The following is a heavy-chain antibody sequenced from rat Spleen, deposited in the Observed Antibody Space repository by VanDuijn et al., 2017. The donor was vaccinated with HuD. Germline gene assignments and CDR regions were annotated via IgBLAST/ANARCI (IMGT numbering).Heavy chain of an antibody. J-gene: IGHJ2*01. CDR3: ARHFGLYYFDY. Sequence: EVQLVESDGGLVQPGRSLKLSCAVSGFTFSDNYMAWVRQAPTKGLEWVATISYDGSSTYYRDSVKGRSTISRDNAKSTLYLQMDSLRSEDTATYYCARHFGLYYFDYWGQGVMVTVSS. CDR2: ISYDGSST. V-gene: IGHV5-29*01. D-gene: IGHD4-3*01. CDR1: GFTFSDNY.